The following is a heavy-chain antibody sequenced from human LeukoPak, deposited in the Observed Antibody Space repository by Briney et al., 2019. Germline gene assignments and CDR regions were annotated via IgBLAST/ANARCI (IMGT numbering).Heavy chain of an antibody. V-gene: IGHV4-38-2*01. Sequence: SETLSLTCAVSGYSISSGYYWGWIRQPPGKGLEWIGSIYHSGSTYYNPSLKSRVTISVDTSKNQFSLKLSSVTAADTAVYYCAKTPWGDGVSDYFDYWGQGTLVTVSS. CDR3: AKTPWGDGVSDYFDY. CDR2: IYHSGST. D-gene: IGHD5-24*01. J-gene: IGHJ4*02. CDR1: GYSISSGYY.